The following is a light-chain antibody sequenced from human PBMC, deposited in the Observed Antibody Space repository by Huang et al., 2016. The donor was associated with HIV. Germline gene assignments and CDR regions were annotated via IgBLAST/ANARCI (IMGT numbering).Light chain of an antibody. Sequence: IVLTQSPATLSWYPGERVPLSCRASPSVGNYITWYQQDPGQSPRLVCYDTSNRATGTPVRFRGSVSGTDFALTISNLESEDFAVYYCQQRSSGVTFGGGTKVQVK. V-gene: IGKV3-11*01. CDR1: PSVGNY. CDR2: DTS. CDR3: QQRSSGVT. J-gene: IGKJ4*01.